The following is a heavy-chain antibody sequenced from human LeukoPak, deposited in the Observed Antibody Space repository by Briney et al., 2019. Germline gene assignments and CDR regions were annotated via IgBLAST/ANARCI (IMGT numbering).Heavy chain of an antibody. D-gene: IGHD6-13*01. CDR2: IWSDGSNK. CDR1: GFTFSSYG. V-gene: IGHV3-33*06. CDR3: ANRGQKLHYFDY. J-gene: IGHJ4*02. Sequence: GGSLRLSCAASGFTFSSYGMHWVRQAPGKALEWVAVIWSDGSNKNYAESVKGRFTISRDNSKNMMYLQMNSLRAEDTAVYYCANRGQKLHYFDYWGQGTLVTVSS.